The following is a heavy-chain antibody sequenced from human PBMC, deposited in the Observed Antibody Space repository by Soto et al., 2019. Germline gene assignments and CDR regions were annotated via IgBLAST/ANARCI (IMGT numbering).Heavy chain of an antibody. CDR2: ISYDGSNK. J-gene: IGHJ5*02. CDR3: AKPFLQSGATSWFDP. Sequence: PGGSLRLSCAASGFTFSSYGMHWVRQAPGKGLEWVAVISYDGSNKYYADSVKGRFTISRDNSKNTLYLQMNSLRAEDTAVYYCAKPFLQSGATSWFDPWGQGTLVTVSS. V-gene: IGHV3-30*18. D-gene: IGHD7-27*01. CDR1: GFTFSSYG.